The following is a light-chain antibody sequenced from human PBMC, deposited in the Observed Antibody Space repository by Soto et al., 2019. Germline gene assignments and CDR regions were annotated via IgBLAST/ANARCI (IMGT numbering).Light chain of an antibody. V-gene: IGLV2-18*02. CDR2: EVS. Sequence: QSVLTQPASVSGSPGQSITISCTGTSSDVGSYNRVSWYQQPPGAAPKLMIYEVSNRPSGVPDRFSGSKSGNTASLTISGLQAEDEADYYCNSYTGSSTYVFGTGTQLTVL. CDR3: NSYTGSSTYV. CDR1: SSDVGSYNR. J-gene: IGLJ1*01.